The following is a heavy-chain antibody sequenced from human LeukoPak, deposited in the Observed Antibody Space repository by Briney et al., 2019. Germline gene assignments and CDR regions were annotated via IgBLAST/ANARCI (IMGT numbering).Heavy chain of an antibody. V-gene: IGHV3-23*01. CDR2: ITASGDRT. CDR1: KFSLTTFS. D-gene: IGHD6-13*01. CDR3: AKDLRGPAAGTWYFDL. Sequence: AGSLRLSCAASKFSLTTFSMGWVRQAPGKGLEWVSGITASGDRTHYSDSVKGRFTISRDNSKSTLYLQMNSLRVDDSTTYFCAKDLRGPAAGTWYFDLWGRGTLVTVSS. J-gene: IGHJ2*01.